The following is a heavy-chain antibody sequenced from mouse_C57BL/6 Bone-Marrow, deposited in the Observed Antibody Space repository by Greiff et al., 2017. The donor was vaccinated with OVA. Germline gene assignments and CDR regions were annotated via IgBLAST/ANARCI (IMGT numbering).Heavy chain of an antibody. CDR2: ISDGGSYT. Sequence: EVMLVESGGGLVKPGGSLKLSCAASGFTFSSYAMSWVRQTPEKRLEWVATISDGGSYTYYPDNVKGRFTISRDNAKNNLYLQMSHLKSEDTAMYYCAREGTTVVATGDYWGQGTTLTVSS. V-gene: IGHV5-4*01. J-gene: IGHJ2*01. CDR1: GFTFSSYA. CDR3: AREGTTVVATGDY. D-gene: IGHD1-1*01.